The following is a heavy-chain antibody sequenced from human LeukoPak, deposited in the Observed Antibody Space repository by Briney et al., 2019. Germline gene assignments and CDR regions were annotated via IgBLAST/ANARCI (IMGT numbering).Heavy chain of an antibody. CDR2: ISYSGSS. CDR3: ARGRPIPRLYYYDSSGYYPNFDY. CDR1: GDSISSSSYY. V-gene: IGHV4-39*07. Sequence: PSETLSLTCTVSGDSISSSSYYWGWIRQPPGKGLEWIGSISYSGSSYYTPSLRSRVTISIDTSKNQFSLKLSSVTAADTAVYYCARGRPIPRLYYYDSSGYYPNFDYWGQGTLVTVSS. D-gene: IGHD3-22*01. J-gene: IGHJ4*02.